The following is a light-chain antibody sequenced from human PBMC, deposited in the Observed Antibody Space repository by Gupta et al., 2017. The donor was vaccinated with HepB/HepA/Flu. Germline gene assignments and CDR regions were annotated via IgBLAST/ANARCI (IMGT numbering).Light chain of an antibody. CDR3: QVWDSNNDHVL. CDR2: YDS. V-gene: IGLV3-21*04. J-gene: IGLJ2*01. Sequence: SYVLTQPPSVSVAPGKTARITCGGNNIGSQSVHWYQQKPGQAPVLVIYYDSDRPSGIPERFSGSNSGNTATLTISRVEAGDEADYYCQVWDSNNDHVLFGGGTKLTVL. CDR1: NIGSQS.